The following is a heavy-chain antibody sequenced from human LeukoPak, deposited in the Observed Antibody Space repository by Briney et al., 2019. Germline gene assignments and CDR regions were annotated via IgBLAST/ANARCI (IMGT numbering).Heavy chain of an antibody. CDR1: GFSFSSYG. Sequence: PGGSLRLSCAASGFSFSSYGMHWVRQAPGKGLEWVALIYYDGSNKYYTDSVKGRFTISRDNSKNTLFLQMNILRAEDTAVYYCAREGGPYRPLDYSGQGTLVTVSS. CDR2: IYYDGSNK. J-gene: IGHJ4*02. V-gene: IGHV3-33*01. CDR3: AREGGPYRPLDY.